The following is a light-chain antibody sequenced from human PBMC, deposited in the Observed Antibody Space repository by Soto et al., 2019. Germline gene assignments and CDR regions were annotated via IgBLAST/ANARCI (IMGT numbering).Light chain of an antibody. Sequence: EIVMTRSPATLSVSPGERATLSCRASQSVYSNLAWYQQKPGQAPRLLISGASTRAAGIPARFSGSGSGTEFTLTISSLQSEDFAVYYCQQYNNWITFGQGTRMEIK. J-gene: IGKJ5*01. CDR1: QSVYSN. CDR2: GAS. CDR3: QQYNNWIT. V-gene: IGKV3-15*01.